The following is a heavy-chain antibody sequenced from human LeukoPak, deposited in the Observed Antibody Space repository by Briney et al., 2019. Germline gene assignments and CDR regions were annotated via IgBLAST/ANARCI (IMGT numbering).Heavy chain of an antibody. CDR3: ARDLDVIHYYDSSRYFDY. CDR2: IYYSGST. Sequence: SETLSLTCTVSGGSISSSSYYWGWIRQPPGKGLEWIGSIYYSGSTYYNPSLKSRVTISVDTSKNQFSLKLSSVTAADTAVYYCARDLDVIHYYDSSRYFDYWGQGTLVTVSS. D-gene: IGHD3-22*01. V-gene: IGHV4-39*07. CDR1: GGSISSSSYY. J-gene: IGHJ4*02.